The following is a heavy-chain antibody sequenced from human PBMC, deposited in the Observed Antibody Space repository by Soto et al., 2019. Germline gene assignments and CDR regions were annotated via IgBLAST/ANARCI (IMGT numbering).Heavy chain of an antibody. V-gene: IGHV3-33*01. CDR1: GFTFSSYG. Sequence: GGSLRLSCAASGFTFSSYGMHWVRQAPGKGLEWVAVIWYDGSNKYYADSVKGRFTISRDNSKNTLYLQMNSLRAEDTAVYYCARGGYCSGGSCPSSGPHDAFDIWGQGTMVTVSS. CDR2: IWYDGSNK. J-gene: IGHJ3*02. CDR3: ARGGYCSGGSCPSSGPHDAFDI. D-gene: IGHD2-15*01.